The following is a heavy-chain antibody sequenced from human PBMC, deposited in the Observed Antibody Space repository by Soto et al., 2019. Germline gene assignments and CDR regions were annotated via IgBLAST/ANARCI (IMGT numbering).Heavy chain of an antibody. D-gene: IGHD1-26*01. Sequence: EVQLVESGGGLVQPGGPLRLSCAASGFTFSSYWMSWVRQAPGKGLEWVANIRQDGSEIYYVGSVKGLFTISRDNAKNSLHLQMNSLSNPDTAFYYGARAEYGSGTYFDSWGQGSLVTVSS. CDR1: GFTFSSYW. CDR2: IRQDGSEI. J-gene: IGHJ4*02. CDR3: ARAEYGSGTYFDS. V-gene: IGHV3-7*01.